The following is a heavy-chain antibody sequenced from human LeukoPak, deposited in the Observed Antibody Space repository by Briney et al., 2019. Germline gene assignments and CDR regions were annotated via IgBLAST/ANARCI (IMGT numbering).Heavy chain of an antibody. Sequence: SETVSFNCTVSGGSISSYYWSWIRQPPGKGLEWIGYIYYSGSTNYNPSLKSRVTISVDTSKNQFSLKLSSVTAADTAVYYCARDRLVGATFYYYYYMDVWGKGITVTVSS. V-gene: IGHV4-59*01. CDR2: IYYSGST. D-gene: IGHD1-26*01. J-gene: IGHJ6*03. CDR3: ARDRLVGATFYYYYYMDV. CDR1: GGSISSYY.